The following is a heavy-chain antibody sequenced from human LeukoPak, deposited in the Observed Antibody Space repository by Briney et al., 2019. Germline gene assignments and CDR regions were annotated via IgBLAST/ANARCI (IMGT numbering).Heavy chain of an antibody. V-gene: IGHV3-23*01. CDR1: VFTFSKNA. Sequence: GGSLRLSCAASVFTFSKNAMSWVRQAPGKGLEWVSAISGSGGSTYYADSVKGRFTISRDNSKNTLYLQMNSQRAEDTAIYYCAKFLCSGWYSLPFDYWGQGTLVTVSS. CDR2: ISGSGGST. J-gene: IGHJ4*02. CDR3: AKFLCSGWYSLPFDY. D-gene: IGHD6-19*01.